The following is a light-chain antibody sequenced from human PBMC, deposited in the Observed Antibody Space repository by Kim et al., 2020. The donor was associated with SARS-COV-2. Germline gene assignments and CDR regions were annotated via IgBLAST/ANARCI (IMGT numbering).Light chain of an antibody. J-gene: IGLJ2*01. CDR3: QAWDSSTVV. Sequence: VSPGQTASITCSGDKLGDKYACWYQQKPGQSPVLVIYQDTKRPSGIPERFSGSNSGSTATLTISGTQSMDEADYYCQAWDSSTVVFGGGTQLTVL. CDR2: QDT. CDR1: KLGDKY. V-gene: IGLV3-1*01.